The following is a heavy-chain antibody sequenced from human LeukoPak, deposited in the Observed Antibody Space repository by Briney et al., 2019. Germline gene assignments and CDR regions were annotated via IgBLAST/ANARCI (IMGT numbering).Heavy chain of an antibody. CDR3: ARSADSGTYYYYGMDV. J-gene: IGHJ6*02. V-gene: IGHV4-59*01. CDR2: IYYSGST. D-gene: IGHD6-13*01. CDR1: SGSINTYY. Sequence: SETLSLTCTVSSGSINTYYWSWIRQPPGKGLEWIGYIYYSGSTNYNPSLKSRVTISVDTSKNQFSLKLSSVTAADTAVYYCARSADSGTYYYYGMDVWGQGTTVTVSS.